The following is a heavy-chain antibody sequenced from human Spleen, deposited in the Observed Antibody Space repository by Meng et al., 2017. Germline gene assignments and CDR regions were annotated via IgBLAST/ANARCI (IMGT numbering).Heavy chain of an antibody. V-gene: IGHV3-15*01. CDR2: IKSNTDGGTA. CDR1: GFTFSSYS. J-gene: IGHJ4*01. CDR3: SGHVDY. Sequence: GESLKISCAASGFTFSSYSMNWVRQAPGKGLEWVGRIKSNTDGGTAEYAAPVTGRFTISRDDSENTFYLQMNSLKTEDTAVYYCSGHVDYWGHGTLVTVSS.